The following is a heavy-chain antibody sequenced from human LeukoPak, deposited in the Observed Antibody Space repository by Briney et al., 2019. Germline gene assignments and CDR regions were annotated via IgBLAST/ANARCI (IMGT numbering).Heavy chain of an antibody. CDR2: ITTGGNII. CDR1: GFTFSSYS. V-gene: IGHV3-48*01. Sequence: GGSLRLSCAASGFTFSSYSMSWVRQAPGKGLEWVSYITTGGNIIYYAHSVKGRRTISRDDAKNSLSLQMSSLRVEDTAVYYCARVWGNWGYYYMDVWGKGTTVTV. CDR3: ARVWGNWGYYYMDV. D-gene: IGHD7-27*01. J-gene: IGHJ6*03.